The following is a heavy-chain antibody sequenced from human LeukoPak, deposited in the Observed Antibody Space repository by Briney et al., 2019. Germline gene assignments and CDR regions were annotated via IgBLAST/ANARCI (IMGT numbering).Heavy chain of an antibody. CDR3: ARRHYDFWSGYPDY. CDR1: GFTFSSYW. Sequence: GGSLRLSCAASGFTFSSYWMSWVRQAPGKGLEWVANIKQDGSEKYYVDSVKGRFTISRDNAKNSLYLQMNSLRAEDTAVYYCARRHYDFWSGYPDYWGQGTLVTVSS. CDR2: IKQDGSEK. J-gene: IGHJ4*02. D-gene: IGHD3-3*01. V-gene: IGHV3-7*01.